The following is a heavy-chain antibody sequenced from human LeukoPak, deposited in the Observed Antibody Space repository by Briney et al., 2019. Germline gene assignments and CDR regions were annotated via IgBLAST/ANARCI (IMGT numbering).Heavy chain of an antibody. CDR1: GFTFSSFS. D-gene: IGHD1-26*01. CDR3: ARVRWSSYYFDF. CDR2: ISSSSSNI. Sequence: GGSLRLSCAASGFTFSSFSMNWVRQAPGKGLEWVSYISSSSSNINYADSVKGRFTISRDNAENSLFLQMNSLRDEDTAVYYCARVRWSSYYFDFWGQGALVTVSS. J-gene: IGHJ4*02. V-gene: IGHV3-48*02.